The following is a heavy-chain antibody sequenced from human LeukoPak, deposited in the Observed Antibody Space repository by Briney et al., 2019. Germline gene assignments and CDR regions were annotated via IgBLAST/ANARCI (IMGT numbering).Heavy chain of an antibody. CDR2: LFWDDDS. V-gene: IGHV2-5*02. CDR3: AHATNSHFDY. J-gene: IGHJ4*02. CDR1: GFSLNTTTLG. Sequence: SGPTLVKPTQTLTLTCTFSGFSLNTTTLGVGWIRQPPGKALEWLALLFWDDDSRLSPSLESRLTIPKDTSKNQVVLTMTDMDPVDTATYYCAHATNSHFDYWGQGTLVTVSS. D-gene: IGHD4-23*01.